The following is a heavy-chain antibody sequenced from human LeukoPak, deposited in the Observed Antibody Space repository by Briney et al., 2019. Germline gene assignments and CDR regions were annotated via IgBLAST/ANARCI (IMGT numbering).Heavy chain of an antibody. D-gene: IGHD3-9*01. J-gene: IGHJ5*02. CDR2: INPSGGST. V-gene: IGHV1-46*01. CDR3: ARLEGTGYRGGWFDP. CDR1: GFTFTNYN. Sequence: ASVEVSCKASGFTFTNYNMHWVRQAPGQGLEWMGIINPSGGSTNYAQNFQARVTMTRDTSISTASLELRSLTPDDTAVYYCARLEGTGYRGGWFDPWGQGSLVTVSS.